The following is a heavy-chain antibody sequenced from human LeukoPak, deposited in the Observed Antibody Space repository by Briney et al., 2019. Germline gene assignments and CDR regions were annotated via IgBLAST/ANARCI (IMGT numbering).Heavy chain of an antibody. V-gene: IGHV3-33*06. CDR3: AKDSWSSST. J-gene: IGHJ4*02. CDR1: EFTFSSYG. Sequence: GGSLRLSCAASEFTFSSYGMHWVRQAPGKGLEWVAVIWYDGSNKYYADSVKGRFTISRDNSKNTLYLQMNSLRAEDTAVYYCAKDSWSSSTWGQGTLVTVSS. D-gene: IGHD6-6*01. CDR2: IWYDGSNK.